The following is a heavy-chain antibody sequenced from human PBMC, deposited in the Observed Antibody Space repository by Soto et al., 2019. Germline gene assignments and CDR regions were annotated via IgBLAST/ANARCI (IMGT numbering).Heavy chain of an antibody. V-gene: IGHV6-1*01. CDR1: GDSVSSNSAA. Sequence: SQTLSLTCAISGDSVSSNSAAWNWIRQSPSRGLEWLGRTYYRSKWSNDYAASVQSRITINSDTSKNQFSLKLSSVTATDTAVYYCARRGGSSAWGGMDVWGQGTTVTVSS. J-gene: IGHJ6*02. CDR2: TYYRSKWSN. CDR3: ARRGGSSAWGGMDV. D-gene: IGHD3-16*02.